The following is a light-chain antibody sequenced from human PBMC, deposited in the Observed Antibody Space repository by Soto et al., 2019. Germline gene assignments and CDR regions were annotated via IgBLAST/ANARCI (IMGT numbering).Light chain of an antibody. CDR3: SSYTSSTTLV. J-gene: IGLJ1*01. V-gene: IGLV2-14*01. CDR1: SSDVGGYNY. Sequence: QSALTQPASVSGSPGQSITISCTGTSSDVGGYNYVSWHQQHPGKAPKLMIYEVTNRPSGVSSRFSGSKSDNTASLTISGPQAEDEADYFCSSYTSSTTLVFGTGTKLTVL. CDR2: EVT.